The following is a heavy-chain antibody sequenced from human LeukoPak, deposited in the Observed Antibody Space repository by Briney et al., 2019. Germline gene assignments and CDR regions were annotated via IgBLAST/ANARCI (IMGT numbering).Heavy chain of an antibody. J-gene: IGHJ4*02. D-gene: IGHD2-2*01. CDR3: AKDRACSSTSCPPGFWDY. CDR2: ISGSGGST. Sequence: GGSLRLSCAASGFTFSSYAMSWVRQAPGKGLEWVSAISGSGGSTYYADSVKGRFTISRDNSKNTLYLQMNSLRAEDTAVYYCAKDRACSSTSCPPGFWDYWGQGTLVTVSS. V-gene: IGHV3-23*01. CDR1: GFTFSSYA.